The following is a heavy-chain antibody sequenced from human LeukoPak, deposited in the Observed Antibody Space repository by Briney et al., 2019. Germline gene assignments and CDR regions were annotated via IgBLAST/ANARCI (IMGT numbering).Heavy chain of an antibody. CDR1: GFTFSSYG. D-gene: IGHD6-19*01. Sequence: PGGTLRLSCAASGFTFSSYGMSWVRQAPGKGLEWVSAISGSGGSTYYADSVKGRFTISRDNSKNTLYLQMNSLRAEDTAVYYCAKDGGIAVAGTDYWGQGTLVTVSS. CDR2: ISGSGGST. J-gene: IGHJ4*02. CDR3: AKDGGIAVAGTDY. V-gene: IGHV3-23*01.